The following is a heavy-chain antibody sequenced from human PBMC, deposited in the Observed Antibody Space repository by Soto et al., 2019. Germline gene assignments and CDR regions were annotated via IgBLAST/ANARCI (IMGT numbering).Heavy chain of an antibody. Sequence: ASFEGSWQASCFTFNSYGISWVRQAPGQGLEWMGWIRAYNGNTNYAQKLHGRVSMTTDTSTSTACMELRSLRSDDTAVYYYATGAAGIAAHVIWGQGTLVTVSS. V-gene: IGHV1-18*01. D-gene: IGHD6-6*01. CDR2: IRAYNGNT. CDR3: ATGAAGIAAHVI. CDR1: CFTFNSYG. J-gene: IGHJ4*02.